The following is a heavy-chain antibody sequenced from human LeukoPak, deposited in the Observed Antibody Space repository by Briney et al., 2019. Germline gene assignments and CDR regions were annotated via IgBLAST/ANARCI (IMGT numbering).Heavy chain of an antibody. J-gene: IGHJ5*02. Sequence: SETLSLTCTVSGGSISSGDYYWSWVRQPPGKGLEWIGYIYYSGSTYYNPSLKSRVTISVDTSKNQFSLKLSSVTAADTAVYYCARASYSGSYPSWFDPWGQGTLVTVSS. CDR1: GGSISSGDYY. V-gene: IGHV4-30-4*01. D-gene: IGHD1-26*01. CDR2: IYYSGST. CDR3: ARASYSGSYPSWFDP.